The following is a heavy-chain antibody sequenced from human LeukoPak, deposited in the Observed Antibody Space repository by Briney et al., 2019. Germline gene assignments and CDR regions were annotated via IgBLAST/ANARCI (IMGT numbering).Heavy chain of an antibody. CDR2: ISSSSSYI. CDR1: GFTFSSYR. CDR3: ARSGSGSYDFDY. V-gene: IGHV3-21*01. Sequence: GGSLRLSCAASGFTFSSYRMNWVRQAPGKGLEWVSSISSSSSYIYYADSVKGRFTISRDNAKNSLYLQMNSLRAEDTAVYYCARSGSGSYDFDYWGQGTLVTASS. D-gene: IGHD1-26*01. J-gene: IGHJ4*02.